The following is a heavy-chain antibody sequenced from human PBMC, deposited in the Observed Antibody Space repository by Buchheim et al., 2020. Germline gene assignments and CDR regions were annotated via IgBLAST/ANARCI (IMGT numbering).Heavy chain of an antibody. CDR2: ITGSGDGT. J-gene: IGHJ3*02. CDR3: ANLRIFSWHDDFDI. CDR1: GFTFSSHA. Sequence: EVQLLESGGGLVQPGGSLRLTCTASGFTFSSHAMSWVRQAPGKGLEWVSGITGSGDGTYYADSVKGRFTISRDNSKNTLYLQMNSLRAEDTAVYYCANLRIFSWHDDFDIWGQGT. V-gene: IGHV3-23*01.